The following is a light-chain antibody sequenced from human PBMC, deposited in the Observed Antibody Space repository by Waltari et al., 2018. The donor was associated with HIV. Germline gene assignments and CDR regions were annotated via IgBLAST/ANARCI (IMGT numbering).Light chain of an antibody. V-gene: IGKV3-15*01. CDR3: YQYNTWPYA. Sequence: EIVMTQSPDTLSVSLGDRATVSCRASQSVGGSFAWFQQKPGLAPRLLIHGASTRATGIPASFSGSGSGTEFTLTISSLHSEDSAVYYCYQYNTWPYAFGQGTKLEIK. CDR2: GAS. CDR1: QSVGGS. J-gene: IGKJ2*01.